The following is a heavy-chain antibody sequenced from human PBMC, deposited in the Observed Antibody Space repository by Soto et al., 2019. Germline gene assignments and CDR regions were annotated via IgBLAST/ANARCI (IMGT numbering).Heavy chain of an antibody. D-gene: IGHD6-13*01. Sequence: ASVKVSCKASGYTFTSYGISWVRQAPGQGLEWMGWISAYNGDTNYAQKLQGRVTMTTDTSTSTAYMELRSLRSDDTAVYYCATAEPRIAALFNWFDPWGQGTMVTVSS. J-gene: IGHJ5*02. CDR3: ATAEPRIAALFNWFDP. CDR2: ISAYNGDT. V-gene: IGHV1-18*01. CDR1: GYTFTSYG.